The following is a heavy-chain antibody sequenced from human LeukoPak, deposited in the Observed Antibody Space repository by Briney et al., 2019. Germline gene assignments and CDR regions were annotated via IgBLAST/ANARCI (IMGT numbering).Heavy chain of an antibody. J-gene: IGHJ4*02. CDR1: GYTFTGYG. CDR2: ISAYNGNT. CDR3: ARDLDYYYDSSGYHRLFDY. Sequence: GASVKVSCKASGYTFTGYGISWVRQAPGQGLEWMGWISAYNGNTNYAQKLQGRVTMTTDTSTSTAYMELRSLRSDDTAVYYCARDLDYYYDSSGYHRLFDYWGQGTLVTVSS. D-gene: IGHD3-22*01. V-gene: IGHV1-18*01.